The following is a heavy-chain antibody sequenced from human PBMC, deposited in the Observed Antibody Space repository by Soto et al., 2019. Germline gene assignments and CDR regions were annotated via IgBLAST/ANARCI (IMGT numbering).Heavy chain of an antibody. J-gene: IGHJ4*02. CDR3: ARRYGSAIDY. V-gene: IGHV4-59*08. Sequence: QVQLQESGPGLVKPSETLSLTCTVSGGTISSWYWSWIRQPPGKGLEWIGCIYYSGSTNCNPSLKSRVTISVDPSKNQFSLKLSSVTAADTAVYYCARRYGSAIDYWRQGTLVTVSS. CDR1: GGTISSWY. CDR2: IYYSGST. D-gene: IGHD1-26*01.